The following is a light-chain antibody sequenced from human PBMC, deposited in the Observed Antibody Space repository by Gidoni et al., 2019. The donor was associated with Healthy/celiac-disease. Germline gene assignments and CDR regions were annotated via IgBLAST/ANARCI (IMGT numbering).Light chain of an antibody. Sequence: DIQMTQSPSTLSASVGDRVTITCRASQSISSWLAWYQQKPGKAPKLLIYDASSLESGVPSRFIGSGSGTEFTLTISSLQPADFATYYCQQYNSYSQTFGQGTKVEIK. CDR2: DAS. V-gene: IGKV1-5*01. CDR3: QQYNSYSQT. CDR1: QSISSW. J-gene: IGKJ1*01.